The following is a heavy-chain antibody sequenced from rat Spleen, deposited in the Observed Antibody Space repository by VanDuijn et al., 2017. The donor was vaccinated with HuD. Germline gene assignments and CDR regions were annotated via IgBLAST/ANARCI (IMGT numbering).Heavy chain of an antibody. Sequence: EVQLVESGGGLVQPGRSLKLSCAASGFTFSDYYMAWVRQAPKKGLEWVASISYEGSSTYYGDSVKGRFTISRDNAKSTLYLQMNSLRSEDTATYYCTRPHSSLYVVDAWGQGASVTVSS. CDR2: ISYEGSST. CDR1: GFTFSDYY. D-gene: IGHD1-2*01. V-gene: IGHV5-22*01. J-gene: IGHJ4*01. CDR3: TRPHSSLYVVDA.